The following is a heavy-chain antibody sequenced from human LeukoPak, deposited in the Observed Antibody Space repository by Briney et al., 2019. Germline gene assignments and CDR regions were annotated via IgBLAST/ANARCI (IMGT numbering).Heavy chain of an antibody. CDR2: ISSSSSTI. J-gene: IGHJ4*02. V-gene: IGHV3-48*01. D-gene: IGHD3-22*01. CDR1: GFTFSSYS. Sequence: PGGSLRLSCAASGFTFSSYSMNWVRQAPGKGLEWASYISSSSSTIYYADSVKGRFTISRDNAKNSLYLQMNSLRAEDAAVYYCARAKYYYDSSGYYYLDYRGQGTLVTVSS. CDR3: ARAKYYYDSSGYYYLDY.